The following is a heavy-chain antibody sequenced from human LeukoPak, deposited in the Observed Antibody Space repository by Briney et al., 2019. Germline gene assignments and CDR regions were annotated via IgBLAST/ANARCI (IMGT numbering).Heavy chain of an antibody. J-gene: IGHJ4*02. CDR1: GFTFRSYE. V-gene: IGHV3-48*03. CDR3: AGLVLDY. Sequence: QPGGSLRLSCAASGFTFRSYEMTWVRQAPGKGLEWVSYISGSGSTIYYTDSVKGRFTISRDNAKNSLYLQMNSLRAGDTAVYYCAGLVLDYWGQGTLVTVSS. D-gene: IGHD6-19*01. CDR2: ISGSGSTI.